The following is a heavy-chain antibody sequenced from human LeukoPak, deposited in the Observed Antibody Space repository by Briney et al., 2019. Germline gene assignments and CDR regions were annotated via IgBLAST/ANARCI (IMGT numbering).Heavy chain of an antibody. D-gene: IGHD1-1*01. J-gene: IGHJ3*02. CDR1: GGSISRYY. CDR2: IYYSGST. CDR3: AREPRGVYWNQRNDAFDI. V-gene: IGHV4-59*01. Sequence: SETLSLTCTVSGGSISRYYWSWIRQPPGKGLEWIGYIYYSGSTNYNPSLKSRVTISVDTSKNQFSLKLSSVTAADTAVYYCAREPRGVYWNQRNDAFDIWGQGTMVTVSS.